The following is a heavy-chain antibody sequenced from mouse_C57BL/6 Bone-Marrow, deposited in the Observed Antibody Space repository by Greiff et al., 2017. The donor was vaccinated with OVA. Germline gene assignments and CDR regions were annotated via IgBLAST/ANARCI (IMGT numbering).Heavy chain of an antibody. CDR3: ARRLPYLYFDY. J-gene: IGHJ2*01. V-gene: IGHV1S26*01. Sequence: QVQLQQSGPELVKPGASVKMSCKASGYTFTSYTMHWVKQRPGQGLEWIGYINPSSGYTKYNQKFKDKATLTADKSSSTAYMQLSSLTSEDSAVYYCARRLPYLYFDYWGQGTTLTVSS. CDR2: INPSSGYT. D-gene: IGHD5-1*01. CDR1: GYTFTSYT.